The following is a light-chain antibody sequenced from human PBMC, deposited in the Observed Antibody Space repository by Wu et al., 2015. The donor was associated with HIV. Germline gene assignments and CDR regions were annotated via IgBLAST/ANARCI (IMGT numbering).Light chain of an antibody. CDR3: QHYGSSTGT. CDR2: GAS. V-gene: IGKV3-20*01. J-gene: IGKJ3*01. CDR1: QSVSSSC. Sequence: EIVLTQSPGTLSLSPGERATLSCRASQSVSSSCLAWYQQKPGQAPRLLIYGASSRATGIPDRFSGSGSGTDFTLTISRLEPEDFAVYYCQHYGSSTGTFGPGTKVDIK.